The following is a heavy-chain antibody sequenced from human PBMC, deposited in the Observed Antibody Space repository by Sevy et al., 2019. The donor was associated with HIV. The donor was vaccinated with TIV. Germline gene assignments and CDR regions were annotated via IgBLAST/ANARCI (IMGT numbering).Heavy chain of an antibody. J-gene: IGHJ5*02. V-gene: IGHV4-59*01. D-gene: IGHD5-12*01. CDR1: GGSISAYY. CDR2: IYYTGST. CDR3: ARAPPVRSGDDSLNWFDP. Sequence: SETLSLTCTVSGGSISAYYWSWIRQPPGKPLEYIGYIYYTGSTNYNPSLKSRVTISVDTSKNQFSLKWSSVTAADTAVYFCARAPPVRSGDDSLNWFDPWGQGTLVTVSS.